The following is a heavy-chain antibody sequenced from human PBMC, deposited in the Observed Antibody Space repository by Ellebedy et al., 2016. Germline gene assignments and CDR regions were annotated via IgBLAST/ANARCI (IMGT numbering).Heavy chain of an antibody. CDR3: ARVSNIKGADY. CDR2: VNDSGST. CDR1: GGSFSGYY. J-gene: IGHJ4*02. Sequence: SETLSLTCAVYGGSFSGYYWTWIRQPPGKGLEWIGEVNDSGSTNYNPSLKSRVTILVDTSKNQFSLKLSSVTAADTAVYYCARVSNIKGADYWGQGTLVTVSS. V-gene: IGHV4-34*01. D-gene: IGHD2/OR15-2a*01.